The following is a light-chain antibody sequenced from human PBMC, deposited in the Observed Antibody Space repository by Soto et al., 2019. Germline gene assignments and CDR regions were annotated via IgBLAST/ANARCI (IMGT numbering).Light chain of an antibody. Sequence: QSALTQPPSASGTPGQRVTISCSGSSSNIGINTVNWYRQVPGTAPKLLIYTDNQRPSGVPDRLSGSKSGTSASLAISGLQSEDEADYYCAAWDDSLNGLYVFGTGTKVTVL. V-gene: IGLV1-44*01. CDR1: SSNIGINT. J-gene: IGLJ1*01. CDR3: AAWDDSLNGLYV. CDR2: TDN.